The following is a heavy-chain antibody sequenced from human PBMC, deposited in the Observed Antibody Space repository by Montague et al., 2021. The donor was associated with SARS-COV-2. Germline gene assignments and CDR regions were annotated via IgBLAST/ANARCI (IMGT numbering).Heavy chain of an antibody. J-gene: IGHJ4*02. CDR3: ARAIQSQPLVVVIAIPRPFYYFDH. Sequence: SETLSLTCTVSGGSISSSSYYWTWIRQTPGKGLEWIGEINHTGSSNYNPSFKSRVITSVDTSKNQFSLKLSSVTAADTAVYYCARAIQSQPLVVVIAIPRPFYYFDHWGQGTLVTVSS. D-gene: IGHD2-21*01. CDR2: INHTGSS. CDR1: GGSISSSSYY. V-gene: IGHV4-39*07.